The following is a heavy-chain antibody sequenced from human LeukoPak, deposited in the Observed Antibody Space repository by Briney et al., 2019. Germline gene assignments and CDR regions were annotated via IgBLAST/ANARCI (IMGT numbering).Heavy chain of an antibody. CDR3: ASQPRGSYESDY. D-gene: IGHD1-26*01. CDR2: IIPIFGTA. CDR1: GGTFSSYA. Sequence: PVKVSCKASGGTFSSYAISWVRQAPGQGLEWMGGIIPIFGTANYAQKFQGRVTITADESTSTAYMELSSLRSEDTAVYYCASQPRGSYESDYWGQGTLVTVSS. J-gene: IGHJ4*02. V-gene: IGHV1-69*13.